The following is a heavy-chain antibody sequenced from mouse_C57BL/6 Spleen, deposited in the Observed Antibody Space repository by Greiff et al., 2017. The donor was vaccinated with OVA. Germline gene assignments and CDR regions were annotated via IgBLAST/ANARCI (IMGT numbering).Heavy chain of an antibody. D-gene: IGHD2-3*01. Sequence: VQLKESGPELVKPGDSVKISCKASGYSFTGYFMNWVMQSHGKSLEWIGRINPYNGDTFYNQKFKGKATLTVDKSSSTAHMELRSLTSEDSAVYYCARGDDGREEWYFDVWGTGTTVTVSS. CDR3: ARGDDGREEWYFDV. J-gene: IGHJ1*03. V-gene: IGHV1-20*01. CDR1: GYSFTGYF. CDR2: INPYNGDT.